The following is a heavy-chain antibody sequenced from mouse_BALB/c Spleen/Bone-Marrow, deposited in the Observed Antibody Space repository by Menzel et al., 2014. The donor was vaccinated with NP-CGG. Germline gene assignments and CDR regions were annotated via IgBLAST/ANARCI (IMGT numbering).Heavy chain of an antibody. D-gene: IGHD1-1*01. CDR1: GFTFSSFG. Sequence: EVKLMESGGGLVQPGGSRKLSCAASGFTFSSFGMHWVRQAPEKGLEWVAYISSGSSTIYYGDTVMGRFTISRDNPKXTLFLQMTSLRSEDTATYYCVRSGSSSGYFDYWGQGTTLTVSS. CDR3: VRSGSSSGYFDY. CDR2: ISSGSSTI. J-gene: IGHJ2*01. V-gene: IGHV5-17*02.